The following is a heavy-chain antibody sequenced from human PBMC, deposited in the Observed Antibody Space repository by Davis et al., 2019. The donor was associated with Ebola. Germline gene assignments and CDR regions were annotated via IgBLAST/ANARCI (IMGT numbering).Heavy chain of an antibody. CDR1: GGTFSSYA. V-gene: IGHV1-69*04. J-gene: IGHJ3*01. D-gene: IGHD3-16*01. Sequence: AASVKVSCKASGGTFSSYAISWVRQAPGQGLEWMGRIIPILGIANYAQKFQGRVTITADKSTSTAYMELSSLRSEATAVYYCARDPMGLSVWGQGTMVTVSS. CDR2: IIPILGIA. CDR3: ARDPMGLSV.